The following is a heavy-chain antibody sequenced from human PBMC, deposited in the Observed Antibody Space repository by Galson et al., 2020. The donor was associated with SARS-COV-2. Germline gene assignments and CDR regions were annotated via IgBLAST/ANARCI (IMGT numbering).Heavy chain of an antibody. D-gene: IGHD6-13*01. J-gene: IGHJ4*02. V-gene: IGHV3-43*01. CDR3: AKGYSSSWDLDY. CDR1: GFTFDDYT. Sequence: GGSLRLSCAASGFTFDDYTMHWVRQAPGKGLEWVSLISWDGGSTYYADSVKGRFTISRDNSKNSLYLQMNSLRTEDTALYYCAKGYSSSWDLDYWGQGTLFTVSS. CDR2: ISWDGGST.